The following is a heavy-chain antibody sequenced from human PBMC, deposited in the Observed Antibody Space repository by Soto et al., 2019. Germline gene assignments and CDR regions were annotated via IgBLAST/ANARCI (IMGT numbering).Heavy chain of an antibody. D-gene: IGHD2-2*02. CDR3: ARETGYCSRTSCYIGGAYYYYYYGMDV. V-gene: IGHV1-69*06. Sequence: QVQLVQSGAEVKKPGSSVKVSCKASGGTFSSYAISWVRQAPGQGLEWMGGIIPIFGTANYAQKFQGRVKITADKSTSTAYMELSSLRSEDTAVYYCARETGYCSRTSCYIGGAYYYYYYGMDVWGQGTTVTVSS. J-gene: IGHJ6*02. CDR1: GGTFSSYA. CDR2: IIPIFGTA.